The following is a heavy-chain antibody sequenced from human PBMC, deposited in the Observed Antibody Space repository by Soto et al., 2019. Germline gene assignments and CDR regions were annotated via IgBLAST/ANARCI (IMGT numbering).Heavy chain of an antibody. J-gene: IGHJ6*02. V-gene: IGHV4-61*01. CDR2: IYYSGST. CDR3: ARGQVRSYYGMDV. D-gene: IGHD3-10*01. Sequence: SETLSLTCTVSGGSVSSGSYYWSWIGQPPGKGLEWIGYIYYSGSTNYNPSLKSRVTISVDTSKNQFSLKLSSVTAADTAVYYCARGQVRSYYGMDVWGQGTTVTVSS. CDR1: GGSVSSGSYY.